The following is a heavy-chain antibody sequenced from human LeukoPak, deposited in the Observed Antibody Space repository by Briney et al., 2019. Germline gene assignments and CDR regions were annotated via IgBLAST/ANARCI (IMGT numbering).Heavy chain of an antibody. CDR2: IYHSGST. CDR1: VGSFSGYY. D-gene: IGHD3-9*01. V-gene: IGHV4-34*01. CDR3: ARGSYLTGYSYYYYYYMDV. Sequence: SETLSLTFALYVGSFSGYYWSGIPQPPGKGLEWIGEIYHSGSTNYNPSLKSRVPLSVDTSKNQFSLKLSSVTAADTAVYYCARGSYLTGYSYYYYYYMDVWGKGTTVTVPS. J-gene: IGHJ6*03.